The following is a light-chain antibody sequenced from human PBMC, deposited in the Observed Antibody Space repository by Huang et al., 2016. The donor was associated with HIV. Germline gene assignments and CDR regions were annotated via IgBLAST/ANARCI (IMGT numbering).Light chain of an antibody. CDR2: GAS. J-gene: IGKJ1*01. CDR3: QQYHNWPPWT. Sequence: DIVLAQSPATLSVSPGERAALSCRASQSVATNLAWFQQRPGQAPRLLISGASTRANGVSARFSGSGSGTDFTPTISSLQSEDSAVYYCQQYHNWPPWTFGQGTKVEIK. V-gene: IGKV3-15*01. CDR1: QSVATN.